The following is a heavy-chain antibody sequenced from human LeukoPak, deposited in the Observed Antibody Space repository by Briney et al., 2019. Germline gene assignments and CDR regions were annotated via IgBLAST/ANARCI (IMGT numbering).Heavy chain of an antibody. CDR1: GGSISSGPYF. D-gene: IGHD1-1*01. V-gene: IGHV4-30-2*01. J-gene: IGHJ4*02. CDR2: IYHSGST. CDR3: ARFGTTGTTPFDY. Sequence: SETLSLTCSVSGGSISSGPYFWSWIRQQPGKGLEWIGYIYHSGSTYYNPSLKSRVTISVDRSKNQFSLKLSSVTAADTAVYYCARFGTTGTTPFDYWGQGTLVTVSS.